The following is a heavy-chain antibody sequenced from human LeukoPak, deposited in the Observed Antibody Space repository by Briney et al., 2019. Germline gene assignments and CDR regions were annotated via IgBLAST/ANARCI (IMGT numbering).Heavy chain of an antibody. CDR2: ISWNSGSV. CDR1: GFTFDDYA. D-gene: IGHD1-26*01. V-gene: IGHV3-9*01. CDR3: ATVGGSYSPADY. J-gene: IGHJ4*02. Sequence: PGGALRLSCAASGFTFDDYAMHWVRQAPGKGLEWVSGISWNSGSVGYVDSVKGRFTISRDNAKNSLYLQMNSLRAEDTAVYYCATVGGSYSPADYWGQGTLVTVSS.